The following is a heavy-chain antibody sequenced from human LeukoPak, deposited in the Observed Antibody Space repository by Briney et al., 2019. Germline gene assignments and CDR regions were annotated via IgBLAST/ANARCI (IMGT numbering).Heavy chain of an antibody. D-gene: IGHD6-13*01. J-gene: IGHJ4*02. Sequence: GWSLRLSCAVSVFTLSHYWMTWVRQAPGKGLEGVAIIWYDGSNKYYADFVKGRFTTSRDNSKNTLYLQMNSLRADDTAVYYCARVSGYSGTWYVDYWGQGTLVTVSS. CDR1: VFTLSHYW. CDR3: ARVSGYSGTWYVDY. V-gene: IGHV3-33*08. CDR2: IWYDGSNK.